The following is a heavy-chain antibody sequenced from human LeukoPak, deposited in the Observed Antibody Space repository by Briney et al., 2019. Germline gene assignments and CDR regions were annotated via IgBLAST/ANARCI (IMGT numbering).Heavy chain of an antibody. J-gene: IGHJ3*02. Sequence: PSETLSLTCTVSGGSISSDAYYWSWIRQTAGKGLEWIGRVYASGNSNSNPSLKSRVTISMNTSKNQFSLRLTSVTAADTAAYYCARALDNMLTGYAFDIWGQGAMVTVSS. CDR1: GGSISSDAYY. CDR3: ARALDNMLTGYAFDI. CDR2: VYASGNS. D-gene: IGHD3-9*01. V-gene: IGHV4-61*02.